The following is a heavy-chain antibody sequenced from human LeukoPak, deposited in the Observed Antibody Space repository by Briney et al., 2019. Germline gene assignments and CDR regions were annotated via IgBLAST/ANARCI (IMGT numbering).Heavy chain of an antibody. CDR2: ISYNSGSI. V-gene: IGHV3-9*01. D-gene: IGHD3-16*02. CDR1: GFTFDDYA. J-gene: IGHJ5*01. CDR3: AKAYRRXXXXXDWFDS. Sequence: GGSLRLSCAASGFTFDDYAMHWVRQGPGKGLEWVSGISYNSGSIGYADSVKGRFTISRDNAKNSLDLQMNSLRPEDTALYYCAKAYRRXXXXXDWFDSWGQGALVTVSS.